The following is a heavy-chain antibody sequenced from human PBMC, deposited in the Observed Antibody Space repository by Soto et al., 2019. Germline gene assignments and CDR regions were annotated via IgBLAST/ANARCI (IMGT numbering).Heavy chain of an antibody. CDR1: GGSISSYY. CDR2: IYYSGST. D-gene: IGHD6-13*01. Sequence: SETLSLTCTVSGGSISSYYWSWIRQPPGKGLEWIGYIYYSGSTNYNPSLKSRVTISVDTSKNQFSLKLGSVTAADTAVYYCARVQGSSWYFSLWGQGTLVTVSS. V-gene: IGHV4-59*01. J-gene: IGHJ4*02. CDR3: ARVQGSSWYFSL.